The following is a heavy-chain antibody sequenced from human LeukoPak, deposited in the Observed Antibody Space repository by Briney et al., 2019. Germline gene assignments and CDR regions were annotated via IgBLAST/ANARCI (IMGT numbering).Heavy chain of an antibody. Sequence: GESLRLSCTGSGFMFNAYWMSWVRKAPGMGLEWVGKIRQDGGEIFYVDSVRGRFTISRDNAKNSLYLQLNCLRVEDTAIYYCARADLEWYLDLWGRGTLVTVSS. J-gene: IGHJ2*01. CDR2: IRQDGGEI. V-gene: IGHV3-7*01. CDR1: GFMFNAYW. CDR3: ARADLEWYLDL.